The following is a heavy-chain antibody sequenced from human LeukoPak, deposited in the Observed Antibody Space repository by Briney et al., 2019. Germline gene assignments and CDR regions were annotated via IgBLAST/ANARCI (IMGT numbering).Heavy chain of an antibody. CDR3: ARVQYYYGSGSYYTWFDP. D-gene: IGHD3-10*01. V-gene: IGHV1-18*01. CDR1: GYTFTSYG. Sequence: ASVKVSCKASGYTFTSYGISWVRQAPGQGLGWMGWISAYNGNTNYAQKLQGRVTMTTDTSTSTAYMELRSLRSDDTAVYYCARVQYYYGSGSYYTWFDPWGQGTLVTVSS. J-gene: IGHJ5*02. CDR2: ISAYNGNT.